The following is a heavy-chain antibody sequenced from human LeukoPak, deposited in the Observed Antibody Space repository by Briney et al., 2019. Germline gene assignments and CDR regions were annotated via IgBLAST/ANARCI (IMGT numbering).Heavy chain of an antibody. Sequence: GGSLRLSCAASGFTFSSWMSWVRQAPGKGLEWVANIKKDGSEKYYVDSVKGRFTISRDNAKTSLYLQVNSLRAEDTAVYYCARQGYSGHSQGAADYWGQGTLVTVSS. CDR2: IKKDGSEK. CDR3: ARQGYSGHSQGAADY. V-gene: IGHV3-7*01. D-gene: IGHD4-23*01. J-gene: IGHJ4*02. CDR1: GFTFSSW.